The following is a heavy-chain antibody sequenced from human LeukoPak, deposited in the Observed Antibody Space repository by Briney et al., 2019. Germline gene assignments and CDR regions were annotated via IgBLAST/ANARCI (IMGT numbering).Heavy chain of an antibody. J-gene: IGHJ4*02. CDR2: ISTGSSTT. Sequence: PGGSLRLSCAASEFAFSTYNMNWVRQAPGKGQEWVSYISTGSSTTYYADSVKGRFTISRDNVENSLYLQMNSLRDEDTAVYYCARVAAGYSVNYFDYWGQGTLVTVSS. D-gene: IGHD4-23*01. CDR1: EFAFSTYN. V-gene: IGHV3-48*02. CDR3: ARVAAGYSVNYFDY.